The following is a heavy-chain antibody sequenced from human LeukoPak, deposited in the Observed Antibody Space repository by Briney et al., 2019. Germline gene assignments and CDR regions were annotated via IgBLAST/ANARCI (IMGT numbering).Heavy chain of an antibody. CDR1: GFTFSTYA. Sequence: GSLRLSCAASGFTFSTYAIHWVRQAPGKGLEWVTLISYDGSNKYYSDSVRGRFTISRDNSKNTLYLQMNSLRAEDTAVYYCARGYDYGDYGVVEWGQGTLVTVSS. CDR2: ISYDGSNK. V-gene: IGHV3-30-3*01. D-gene: IGHD4-17*01. J-gene: IGHJ4*02. CDR3: ARGYDYGDYGVVE.